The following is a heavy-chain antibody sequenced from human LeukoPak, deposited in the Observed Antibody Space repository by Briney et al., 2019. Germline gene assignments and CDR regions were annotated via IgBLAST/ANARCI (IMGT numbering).Heavy chain of an antibody. CDR2: IYYSGST. Sequence: PSETLSLTCTVSGGSISSSSYYWGWIRQPPGKGLEWIGSIYYSGSTYYNPSLKSRVTISVDTSKNQFSLKLSSVTAADTAVYYCARWTTVTTIVDYWGQGTLVTVSS. V-gene: IGHV4-39*07. CDR1: GGSISSSSYY. D-gene: IGHD4-17*01. J-gene: IGHJ4*02. CDR3: ARWTTVTTIVDY.